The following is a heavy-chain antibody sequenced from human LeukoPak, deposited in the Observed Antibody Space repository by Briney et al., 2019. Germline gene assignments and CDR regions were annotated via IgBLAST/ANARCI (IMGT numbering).Heavy chain of an antibody. Sequence: GGSLRLSCAASGFTFSSYGMHWVRQAPGKGLEWVAFIRSDGNYNYYADSVKGRFTISRDNSKNTLYLQMNSLRPEDTALYYCTKPSGSGVDYWGQGTRVIVSS. CDR1: GFTFSSYG. V-gene: IGHV3-30*02. D-gene: IGHD1-26*01. CDR2: IRSDGNYN. J-gene: IGHJ4*02. CDR3: TKPSGSGVDY.